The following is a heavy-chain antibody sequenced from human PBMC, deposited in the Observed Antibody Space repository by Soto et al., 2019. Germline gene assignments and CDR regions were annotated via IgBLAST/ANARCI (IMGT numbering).Heavy chain of an antibody. J-gene: IGHJ4*02. D-gene: IGHD2-15*01. V-gene: IGHV3-23*01. CDR3: AKDYTVAADPSSVILFDY. CDR1: GFTFNHYA. Sequence: GGSLRLSCAASGFTFNHYAMSWVRQAPGKGLEWVSIIIANGGTFYADSVKGRFTIPRDNSKNTVYLQMSSLRVEDTAIYYCAKDYTVAADPSSVILFDYWGREPWSPSPQ. CDR2: IIANGGT.